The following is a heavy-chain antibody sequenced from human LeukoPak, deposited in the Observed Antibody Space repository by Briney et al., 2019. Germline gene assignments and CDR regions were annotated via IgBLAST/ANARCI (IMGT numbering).Heavy chain of an antibody. V-gene: IGHV4-39*01. CDR3: ARGYYDYIWGSYRDDSYYFDY. Sequence: PSEALSLTCTVSGGSISSSSYYWGWIRQPPGKGLEWIGSIYYSGSTYYNPSLKSRVTISVHTSKNQFSLKLSSVTAADTAVYYCARGYYDYIWGSYRDDSYYFDYWGQGTLVTVSS. CDR2: IYYSGST. D-gene: IGHD3-16*02. CDR1: GGSISSSSYY. J-gene: IGHJ4*02.